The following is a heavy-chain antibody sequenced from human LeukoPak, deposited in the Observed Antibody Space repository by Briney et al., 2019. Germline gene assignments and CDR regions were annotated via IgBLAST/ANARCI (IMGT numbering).Heavy chain of an antibody. CDR1: GYTFTSYG. V-gene: IGHV1-18*01. J-gene: IGHJ3*02. CDR2: ISAYNGNT. Sequence: ASVKVSCKASGYTFTSYGISWVRQAPGQGLEWMEWISAYNGNTNYAQKLQGRVTMTTDTSTSTAYMELRSLRSDDTAVYYCARLYYDRLRDAFDIWGQGTMVTVSS. D-gene: IGHD1-26*01. CDR3: ARLYYDRLRDAFDI.